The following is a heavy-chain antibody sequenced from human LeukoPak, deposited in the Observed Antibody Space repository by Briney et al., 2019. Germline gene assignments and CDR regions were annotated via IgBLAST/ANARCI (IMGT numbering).Heavy chain of an antibody. CDR2: INPNSGGT. CDR1: GYTFTGYY. Sequence: ASVKVSCKASGYTFTGYYMHWVRQAPGQGLEWMGWINPNSGGTNYAQKFQGRVTMTRDTSISTAYMELNRLRSDDTAVYYCARERADCSSTSCFWSGGEYYFDYWGQGTLVTVSS. D-gene: IGHD2-2*01. V-gene: IGHV1-2*02. CDR3: ARERADCSSTSCFWSGGEYYFDY. J-gene: IGHJ4*02.